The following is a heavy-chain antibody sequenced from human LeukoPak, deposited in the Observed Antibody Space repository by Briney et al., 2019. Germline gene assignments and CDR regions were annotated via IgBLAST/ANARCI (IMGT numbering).Heavy chain of an antibody. CDR1: GFTLSNYD. V-gene: IGHV3-23*01. Sequence: GGSLRLSCIASGFTLSNYDMIWVRQTPGKGLEYVSSIGSGGYTFYAGSVKGCFSISRDISQNTVYLQKNSLRAEDTAMYFCAKKLPGASYYFDFWGQGTLVTVSS. CDR3: AKKLPGASYYFDF. CDR2: IGSGGYT. J-gene: IGHJ4*02. D-gene: IGHD7-27*01.